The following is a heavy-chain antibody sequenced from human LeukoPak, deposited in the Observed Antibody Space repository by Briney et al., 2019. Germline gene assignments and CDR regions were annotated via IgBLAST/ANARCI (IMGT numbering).Heavy chain of an antibody. CDR2: IYHSGST. J-gene: IGHJ4*02. Sequence: SETLSLTCTVSGGSISSGGYYWSWIRQPPGKGLEWIGYIYHSGSTYYNPSLKSRVTISVDRSKNQFSLKLSSVTAADTAVYYCARETTIIVAAGTGGDYWGQGTLVTVSS. CDR1: GGSISSGGYY. D-gene: IGHD6-13*01. V-gene: IGHV4-30-2*01. CDR3: ARETTIIVAAGTGGDY.